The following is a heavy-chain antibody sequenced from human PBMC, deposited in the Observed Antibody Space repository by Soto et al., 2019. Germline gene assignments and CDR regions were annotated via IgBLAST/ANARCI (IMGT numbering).Heavy chain of an antibody. CDR2: ISAYNGNT. CDR1: GYTFTSYG. V-gene: IGHV1-18*01. Sequence: QVQLVQTGAEVKKPGASVKVSCKASGYTFTSYGISWVRQAPGQGLEWMGWISAYNGNTNHAQKLQGRVTMTTDTSTSTAYMELRSLKTVDTVVYYCSRDPFACGSYHNWFDPWGQGTLVTVSS. J-gene: IGHJ5*02. CDR3: SRDPFACGSYHNWFDP. D-gene: IGHD1-26*01.